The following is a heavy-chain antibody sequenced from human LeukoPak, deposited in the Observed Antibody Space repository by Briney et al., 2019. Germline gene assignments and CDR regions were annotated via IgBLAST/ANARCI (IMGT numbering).Heavy chain of an antibody. CDR1: GRSFSGYY. CDR2: INHSGIT. V-gene: IGHV4-34*01. Sequence: PSETLSLTCAVYGRSFSGYYWSWIRQPPGKGLEGVGEINHSGITNYNPSLKSRVPISVDTSKNQFSLKLSSVTAADTAVYYCARPRRGSYTRYFDYWGQGTLVTVSS. D-gene: IGHD1-26*01. CDR3: ARPRRGSYTRYFDY. J-gene: IGHJ4*02.